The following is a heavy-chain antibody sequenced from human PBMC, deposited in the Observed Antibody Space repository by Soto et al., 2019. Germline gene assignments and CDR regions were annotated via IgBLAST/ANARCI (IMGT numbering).Heavy chain of an antibody. J-gene: IGHJ6*02. CDR2: INPNSGGT. CDR3: AREEGLLWFGNYYYGMDV. Sequence: ASVKVSCTASGYTFTGYYMHWVRQAPGQGLEWMGWINPNSGGTNYAQKFQGWVTMTRDTSISTAYMELSRLRSDDTAVYYCAREEGLLWFGNYYYGMDVWGQGTTVTVSS. V-gene: IGHV1-2*04. CDR1: GYTFTGYY. D-gene: IGHD3-10*01.